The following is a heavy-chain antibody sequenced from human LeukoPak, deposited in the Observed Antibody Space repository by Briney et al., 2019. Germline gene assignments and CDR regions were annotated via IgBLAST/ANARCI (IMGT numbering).Heavy chain of an antibody. V-gene: IGHV1-69*04. CDR1: GGTFSSYA. CDR2: IIPILGIA. D-gene: IGHD3-10*01. CDR3: AQGYYYGSGSPTPYYYYGMDV. Sequence: SVKVSCKASGGTFSSYAISWVRQAPGQGLEWIGRIIPILGIANYAQKFQGRVTITADKSTSTAYMELSSLRSEDTAVYYCAQGYYYGSGSPTPYYYYGMDVWGQGTTVTVSS. J-gene: IGHJ6*02.